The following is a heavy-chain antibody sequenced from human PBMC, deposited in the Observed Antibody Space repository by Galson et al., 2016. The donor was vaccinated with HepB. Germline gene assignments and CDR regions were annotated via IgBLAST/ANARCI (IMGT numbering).Heavy chain of an antibody. CDR1: GASINNRNW. D-gene: IGHD6-25*01. V-gene: IGHV4-4*02. CDR3: ARGQEQQDGYDY. J-gene: IGHJ4*02. CDR2: VYRSGSA. Sequence: SETLSLTCAVSGASINNRNWWSWVRQPPGQGLEWIGEVYRSGSANYKPSLRSRVTMSVDKSKNQFSLRLTSVTAADTAVYYCARGQEQQDGYDYWGPGTLVTVSS.